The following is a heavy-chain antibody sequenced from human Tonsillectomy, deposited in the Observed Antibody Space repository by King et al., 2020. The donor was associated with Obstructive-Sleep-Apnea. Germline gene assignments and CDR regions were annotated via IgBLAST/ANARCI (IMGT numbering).Heavy chain of an antibody. D-gene: IGHD6-13*01. CDR1: GFTFSSYS. V-gene: IGHV3-21*01. CDR3: ARDLGAAAPAKYYYGMDV. J-gene: IGHJ6*02. Sequence: VQLVQSGGGLVKPGGSLRLSCAASGFTFSSYSMHWVRQAPGKGLEWVSSISSSSSYIYYADSVKGRFTISRDNAKNSLYLQMNSLRAEDTAVYYCARDLGAAAPAKYYYGMDVWGQGTTVTVSS. CDR2: ISSSSSYI.